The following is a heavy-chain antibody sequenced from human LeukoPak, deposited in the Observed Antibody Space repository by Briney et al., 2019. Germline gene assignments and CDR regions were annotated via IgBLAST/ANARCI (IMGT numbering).Heavy chain of an antibody. V-gene: IGHV3-7*03. D-gene: IGHD3-3*01. Sequence: GRSLRLSCAASGFSFKDTGMHWVRQAPGKGLEWVANIKLDGSEKNYVDSVKGRFTISRDNTKNSLYLQMNSLRAEDTAVFYCARDQYDTWSRRGNFDSWGQGTLVIVSS. CDR3: ARDQYDTWSRRGNFDS. CDR2: IKLDGSEK. CDR1: GFSFKDTG. J-gene: IGHJ4*02.